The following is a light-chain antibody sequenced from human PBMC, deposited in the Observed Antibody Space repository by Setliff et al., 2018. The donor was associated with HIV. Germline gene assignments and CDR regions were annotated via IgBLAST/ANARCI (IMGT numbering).Light chain of an antibody. V-gene: IGLV1-44*01. J-gene: IGLJ1*01. CDR1: ASNIGTNT. CDR2: SND. CDR3: AAWDDRLNGFYV. Sequence: QSVLTQPPSVSAAPGQRVTLTCTGSASNIGTNTVNWYQQLPGTAPKLFIYSNDQRPSGVPDRFSGSKSGTSASLAISGLQSEDEANYYCAAWDDRLNGFYVFGTGTKVTVL.